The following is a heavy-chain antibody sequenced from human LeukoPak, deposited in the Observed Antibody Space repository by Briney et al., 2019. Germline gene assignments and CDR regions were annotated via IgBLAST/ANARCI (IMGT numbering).Heavy chain of an antibody. V-gene: IGHV3-30*02. CDR2: IRYDGSNK. CDR3: AKDGRGIAARSSPKTTVTYYFDY. Sequence: PGGSLRLSCAASGFTFSSYGMHWVRQAPGKGLEWVAFIRYDGSNKYYADSVKGRFTISRDNSKNTLYLQMNSLRAEDTAVYYCAKDGRGIAARSSPKTTVTYYFDYWGQGTLVTVSS. J-gene: IGHJ4*02. CDR1: GFTFSSYG. D-gene: IGHD6-6*01.